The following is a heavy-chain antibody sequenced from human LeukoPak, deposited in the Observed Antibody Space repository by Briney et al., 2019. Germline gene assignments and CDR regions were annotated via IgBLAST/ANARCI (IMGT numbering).Heavy chain of an antibody. CDR2: ISNNGCRQ. CDR1: GFSFTRYA. V-gene: IGHV3-30*04. CDR3: AGDRFPTRYYYGMDV. D-gene: IGHD3-16*01. J-gene: IGHJ6*02. Sequence: GRSLRLSCTASGFSFTRYAMNWVRQAPGKGLEGVAVISNNGCRQYYADSVKGRFTISRENSKNTLYLDMNSLRHEDTAVYYYAGDRFPTRYYYGMDVWGQGTTVTVSS.